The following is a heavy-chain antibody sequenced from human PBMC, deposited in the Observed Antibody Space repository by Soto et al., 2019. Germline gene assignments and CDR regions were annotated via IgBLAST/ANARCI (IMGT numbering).Heavy chain of an antibody. CDR2: IIPIFGTA. J-gene: IGHJ5*02. CDR1: GGTFSSYA. D-gene: IGHD4-17*01. V-gene: IGHV1-69*13. Sequence: SVKVSCKASGGTFSSYAISWVRQAPGQGLEWMGGIIPIFGTANYAQKFQGRVTITADESTSTAYMELSSLRSEDTAVYYCARVVELGYGGNPLTKPPWFDPWG. CDR3: ARVVELGYGGNPLTKPPWFDP.